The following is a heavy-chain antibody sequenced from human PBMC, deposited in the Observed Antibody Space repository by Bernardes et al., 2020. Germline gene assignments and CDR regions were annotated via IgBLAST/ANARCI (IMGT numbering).Heavy chain of an antibody. V-gene: IGHV4-59*08. D-gene: IGHD4-17*01. Sequence: PEPLSLTCTVSGSSISSYYWNWIRQPPGKGLEWIGYVYYSGSTNYNPSLNSRVTISVDTSNNQFSLTLTSVTAADTAVYYCAGHRWKSYGDYGFDYWVQGTLVTVYS. CDR1: GSSISSYY. CDR3: AGHRWKSYGDYGFDY. J-gene: IGHJ4*02. CDR2: VYYSGST.